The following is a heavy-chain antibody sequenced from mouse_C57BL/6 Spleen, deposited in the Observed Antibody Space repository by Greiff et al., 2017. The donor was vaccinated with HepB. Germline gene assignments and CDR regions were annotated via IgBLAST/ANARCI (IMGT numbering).Heavy chain of an antibody. V-gene: IGHV1-62-2*01. D-gene: IGHD1-1*01. J-gene: IGHJ4*01. CDR3: ARHEGVYSDTSDYAMDY. CDR1: GYTFTEYT. CDR2: FYPGSGSI. Sequence: QVQLQQSGAELVKPGASVKLSCKASGYTFTEYTIHWVKQRSGQGLEWIGWFYPGSGSIKYNEKFKDKATLTADKSSSTVYMELSRLTSEDSAVYFCARHEGVYSDTSDYAMDYWGQATSVTVSS.